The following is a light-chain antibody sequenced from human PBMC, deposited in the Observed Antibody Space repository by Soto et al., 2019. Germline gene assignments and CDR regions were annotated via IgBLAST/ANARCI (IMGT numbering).Light chain of an antibody. CDR1: QTINTW. Sequence: DIQMTQSPSTLSAAVGERVTITCRASQTINTWLDWYQHTPGKAPKLLIYDASVLQTGVPSRFSGYSSGTDFTLTISSLQPDDFATYFCQQYHSFSPEGLTFGGGTTVEL. CDR3: QQYHSFSPEGLT. J-gene: IGKJ4*01. V-gene: IGKV1-5*01. CDR2: DAS.